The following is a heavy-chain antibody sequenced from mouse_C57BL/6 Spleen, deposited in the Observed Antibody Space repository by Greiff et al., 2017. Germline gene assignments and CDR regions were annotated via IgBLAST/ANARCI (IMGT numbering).Heavy chain of an antibody. CDR3: ARGDTWGNAMDY. V-gene: IGHV14-2*01. CDR2: IDPVYGET. Sequence: EVQLQQSGAELVKPGASVKLSCTASGFNIKDYYMHWVKQRTEQGLEWIGWIDPVYGETKYAPKFQGKATITADTSSTTAYRQPSSLTSEDTAVCYCARGDTWGNAMDYWGQGTSVTVSS. J-gene: IGHJ4*01. CDR1: GFNIKDYY.